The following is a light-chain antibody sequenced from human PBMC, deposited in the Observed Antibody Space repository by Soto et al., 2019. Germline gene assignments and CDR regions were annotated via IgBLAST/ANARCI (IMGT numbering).Light chain of an antibody. CDR3: QQYNSWPVT. V-gene: IGKV3-15*01. J-gene: IGKJ4*01. CDR1: QTVTNK. Sequence: EIVMTQSPATLSVSPGERVVLSCRATQTVTNKLAWYQQKPGQAPRLLIYDASIRATGIPARFSGSGSGTEFTLTISSLQSEDFVLYYCQQYNSWPVTFGGGTTVEIK. CDR2: DAS.